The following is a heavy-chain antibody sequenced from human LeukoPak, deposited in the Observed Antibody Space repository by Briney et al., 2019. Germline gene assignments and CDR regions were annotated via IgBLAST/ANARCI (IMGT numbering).Heavy chain of an antibody. CDR1: GGSISSYY. CDR2: IYYSGST. V-gene: IGHV4-59*08. D-gene: IGHD6-13*01. CDR3: ARVAAGIGFFQH. J-gene: IGHJ1*01. Sequence: SETLSLNCTVSGGSISSYYWSWIRQPPGKGLEWIGYIYYSGSTNYNPSLKSRVTISVDTSKNQLSLKLSSVTAADTAVYYCARVAAGIGFFQHWGQGTLVTVPS.